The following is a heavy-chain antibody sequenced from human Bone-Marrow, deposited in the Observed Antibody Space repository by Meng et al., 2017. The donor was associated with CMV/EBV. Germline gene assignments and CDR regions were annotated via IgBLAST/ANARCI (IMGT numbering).Heavy chain of an antibody. CDR1: GFTVTEKH. CDR2: YATDGRT. D-gene: IGHD1/OR15-1a*01. Sequence: EGEVVGSGGGFVQPGESPRLSCAVSGFTVTEKHLNWVRQVPGKGLEWVSMYATDGRTFYADSVKGRFTISRDNSKNSVYLQMNSLRVEDTAVYYCMNTPPGDWGQGTLVTVSS. J-gene: IGHJ4*02. V-gene: IGHV3-66*01. CDR3: MNTPPGD.